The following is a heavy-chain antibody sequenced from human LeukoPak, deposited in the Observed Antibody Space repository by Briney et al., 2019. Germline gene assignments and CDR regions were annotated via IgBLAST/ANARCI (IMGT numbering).Heavy chain of an antibody. CDR1: GYTLTELS. D-gene: IGHD3-10*01. V-gene: IGHV1-24*01. J-gene: IGHJ2*01. CDR2: FDPEDGET. Sequence: ASVKVSCKVSGYTLTELSMHWVRQAPGKGLEWMGGFDPEDGETIYAQKFQGRVTMTEDTSTDTAYMELSSLRSEDTAVYYCATPMPYGSGNAWYFDLWGRGTLVTVSS. CDR3: ATPMPYGSGNAWYFDL.